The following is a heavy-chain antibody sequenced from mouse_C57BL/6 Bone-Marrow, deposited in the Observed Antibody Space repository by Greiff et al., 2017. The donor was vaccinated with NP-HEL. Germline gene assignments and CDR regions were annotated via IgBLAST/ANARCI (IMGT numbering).Heavy chain of an antibody. J-gene: IGHJ4*01. CDR1: GYTFTSYW. V-gene: IGHV1-72*01. D-gene: IGHD2-2*01. CDR3: ARWGGYDDGYAMDY. CDR2: IDPNSGGT. Sequence: QVQLKQSGAELVKPGASVKLSCKASGYTFTSYWMHWVKQRPGRGLEWIGRIDPNSGGTKYNEKFKSKATLTVDKPSSTAYMQRSSLTSEDSAVYYCARWGGYDDGYAMDYWGQGTSVTVSS.